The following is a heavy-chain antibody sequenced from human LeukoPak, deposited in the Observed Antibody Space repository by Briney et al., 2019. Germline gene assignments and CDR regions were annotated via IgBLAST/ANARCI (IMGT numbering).Heavy chain of an antibody. CDR3: ARELDGYNSKPLDY. CDR2: TYYRSKWYN. Sequence: SQTLSLTCATSGDSVSTNSVAWNWIRPSPSRGLEWLGRTYYRSKWYNDYAVSVKSRITINPDTSKNQISLQLKSVTPEDTAVYYCARELDGYNSKPLDYWGQGTLVTVSS. D-gene: IGHD5-24*01. CDR1: GDSVSTNSVA. J-gene: IGHJ4*02. V-gene: IGHV6-1*01.